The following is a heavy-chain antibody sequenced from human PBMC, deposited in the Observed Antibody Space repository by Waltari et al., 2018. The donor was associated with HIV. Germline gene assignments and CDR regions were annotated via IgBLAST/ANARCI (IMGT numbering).Heavy chain of an antibody. CDR1: GGSISSSSYY. D-gene: IGHD2-2*01. Sequence: QLQLQESGPGLVKPSETLSLTCTVSGGSISSSSYYWGWIRQPPGKGLEWIGSIYYRGSTSYNPSLKSRVTISVDTSKNQFSLKLSSVTAADTAVYYCARQGPAAEDYFDYWGQGTLVTVSS. CDR3: ARQGPAAEDYFDY. CDR2: IYYRGST. V-gene: IGHV4-39*01. J-gene: IGHJ4*02.